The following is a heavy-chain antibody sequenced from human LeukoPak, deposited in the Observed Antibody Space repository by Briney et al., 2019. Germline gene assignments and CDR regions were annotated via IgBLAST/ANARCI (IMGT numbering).Heavy chain of an antibody. D-gene: IGHD2-21*02. V-gene: IGHV1-46*01. Sequence: EASVKVSCKASGYGFTSYYMHWVRQAPGQGLEWMGFINPSGSSAAYAQKFQGRLTMTRDMFTSTDYMELTSLTSDDTAVYYCAREEHIVVVTGLNWFDPWGQGTLVTVSS. J-gene: IGHJ5*02. CDR2: INPSGSSA. CDR3: AREEHIVVVTGLNWFDP. CDR1: GYGFTSYY.